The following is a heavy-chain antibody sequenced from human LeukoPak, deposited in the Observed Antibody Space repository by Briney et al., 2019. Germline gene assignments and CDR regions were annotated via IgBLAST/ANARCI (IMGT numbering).Heavy chain of an antibody. V-gene: IGHV4-39*07. J-gene: IGHJ1*01. CDR1: GGSIRSSRDY. CDR3: ARTPTVTEYFQH. CDR2: LNYGGST. D-gene: IGHD4-17*01. Sequence: SETLSLTCSVSGGSIRSSRDYWGWIRRPPGKGLEWIGSLNYGGSTYYNPSLKSRVTISVDTSKNQFSLKLSSVTAADTAVYYCARTPTVTEYFQHWGQGTLVTVSS.